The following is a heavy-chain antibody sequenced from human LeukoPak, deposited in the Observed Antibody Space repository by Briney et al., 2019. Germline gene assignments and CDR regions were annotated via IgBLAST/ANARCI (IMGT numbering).Heavy chain of an antibody. CDR1: GYTFTGYY. CDR3: TRGPSGSDY. D-gene: IGHD3-10*01. V-gene: IGHV1-2*06. Sequence: GASVKVSCKVSGYTFTGYYLHWVRQAPGQGLEWMGRINPSSGGINYAQKFQGRVTMTRDTSINTAYMDLSSLRSDDTAVYYCTRGPSGSDYWGQGTLVTVSS. J-gene: IGHJ4*02. CDR2: INPSSGGI.